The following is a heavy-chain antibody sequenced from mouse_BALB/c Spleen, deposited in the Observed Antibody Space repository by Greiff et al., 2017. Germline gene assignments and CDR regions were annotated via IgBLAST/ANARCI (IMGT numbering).Heavy chain of an antibody. J-gene: IGHJ4*01. CDR2: INPSTGYT. CDR1: GYTFTSYW. Sequence: QVQLQQSGAELVKPGASVKMSCKASGYTFTSYWMHWVKQRPGQGLEWIGYINPSTGYTEYNQKFKDKATLTADKSSSTAYMQLSSLTSEDSAVYYCANGETTVVATNAMDYWGQGTSVTVSS. CDR3: ANGETTVVATNAMDY. V-gene: IGHV1S26*01. D-gene: IGHD1-1*01.